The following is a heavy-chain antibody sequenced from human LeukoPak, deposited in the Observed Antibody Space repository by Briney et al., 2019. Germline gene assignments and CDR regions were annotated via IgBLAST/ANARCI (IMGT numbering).Heavy chain of an antibody. Sequence: PSETLSLTCTVSGGSISSSSYYWGWIRQPPGKGLEWIGSIYYSGSTYYNPSLKSRVTISVDTSKNQFSLKLSSVTAADTAVYYCARRYSGYSLYYFDYWGQGTLVTVSS. D-gene: IGHD5-12*01. CDR2: IYYSGST. CDR1: GGSISSSSYY. J-gene: IGHJ4*02. CDR3: ARRYSGYSLYYFDY. V-gene: IGHV4-39*01.